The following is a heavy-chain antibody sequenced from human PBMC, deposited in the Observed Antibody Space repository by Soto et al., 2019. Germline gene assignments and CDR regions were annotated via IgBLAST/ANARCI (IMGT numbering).Heavy chain of an antibody. Sequence: SETLSLTCAVYGGSFSGYYWSWIRQPPGKGLEWIGEINHSGSTNYNPSLKSRVTISVDTSKDQFSLKLSSVTAADTAVYYCARGYWFDPWGQGTLVTVSS. V-gene: IGHV4-34*01. CDR1: GGSFSGYY. CDR2: INHSGST. CDR3: ARGYWFDP. J-gene: IGHJ5*02.